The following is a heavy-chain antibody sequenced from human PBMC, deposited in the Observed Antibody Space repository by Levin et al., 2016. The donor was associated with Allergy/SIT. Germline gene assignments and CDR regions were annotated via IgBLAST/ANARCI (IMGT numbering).Heavy chain of an antibody. Sequence: GGSLRLSCAASGFTFSSYAMSWVRQAPGKGLEWVSAISGSGGSTYYADSVKGRFTISRDNSKNTLYLQMNSLRAEDTAVYYCAKDCRPFNSSSWYVWSYYYYYGMDVWGQGTTVTVSS. CDR3: AKDCRPFNSSSWYVWSYYYYYGMDV. CDR2: ISGSGGST. CDR1: GFTFSSYA. J-gene: IGHJ6*02. V-gene: IGHV3-23*01. D-gene: IGHD6-13*01.